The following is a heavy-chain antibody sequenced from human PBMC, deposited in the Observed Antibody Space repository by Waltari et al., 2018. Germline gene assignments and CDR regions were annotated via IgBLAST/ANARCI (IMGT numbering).Heavy chain of an antibody. CDR1: GFTFSSYS. V-gene: IGHV3-21*01. Sequence: EVQLVESGGGLVKPGGSLRLSCAASGFTFSSYSMNWVRQAPGKGVEWVSSISSSSSYIYYADSVKGRFTISRDNAKNSLYLQMNSLRAEDTAVYYCASSGGYQQGDYWGQGTLVTVSS. D-gene: IGHD6-13*01. CDR3: ASSGGYQQGDY. CDR2: ISSSSSYI. J-gene: IGHJ4*02.